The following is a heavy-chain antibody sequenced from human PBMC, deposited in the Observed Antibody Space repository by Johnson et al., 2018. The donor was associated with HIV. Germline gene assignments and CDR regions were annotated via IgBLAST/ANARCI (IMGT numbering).Heavy chain of an antibody. CDR3: AKDPNPGGDAFDI. CDR2: IYSGGST. Sequence: VQLVESGGGLVQPGGSLRLSCATSGITVSSNYMSWVRQAPGKGLEWVSVIYSGGSTYYADSVKGRFTISRDNSKNTLYLQMNSLRAEDTAVYYCAKDPNPGGDAFDIWGQGTMVTVSS. CDR1: GITVSSNY. V-gene: IGHV3-66*01. J-gene: IGHJ3*02. D-gene: IGHD1-14*01.